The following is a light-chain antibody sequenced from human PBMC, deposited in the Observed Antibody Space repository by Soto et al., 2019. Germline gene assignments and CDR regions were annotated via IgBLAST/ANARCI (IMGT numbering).Light chain of an antibody. CDR2: GAS. CDR1: QTLYNN. J-gene: IGKJ4*01. Sequence: EIVMTQSPATLSVSPGERATLSCRASQTLYNNLAWYQQKLGQAPRLLIYGASARATDIPARFSGSGSGTESTLTTSGLKSEVFAIFSCRQYRAWPLTSGGGTKVEIK. V-gene: IGKV3-15*01. CDR3: RQYRAWPLT.